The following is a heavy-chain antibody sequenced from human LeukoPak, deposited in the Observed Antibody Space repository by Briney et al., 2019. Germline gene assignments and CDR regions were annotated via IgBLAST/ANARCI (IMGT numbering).Heavy chain of an antibody. J-gene: IGHJ4*02. V-gene: IGHV3-53*01. D-gene: IGHD3-22*01. CDR2: IYSGGST. Sequence: GGSLRLSCAAAGFTFSDYYMSWIRQAPGKGLEWVSVIYSGGSTYYADSVKGRFTISRDNSKNTLYLQMNSLRAEDTAVYYCATAASYDSSGYYSSWGQGTLVTVSS. CDR3: ATAASYDSSGYYSS. CDR1: GFTFSDYY.